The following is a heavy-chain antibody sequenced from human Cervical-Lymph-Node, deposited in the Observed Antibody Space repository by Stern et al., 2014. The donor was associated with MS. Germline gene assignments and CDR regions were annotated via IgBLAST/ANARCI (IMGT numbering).Heavy chain of an antibody. CDR1: GYTFTMFW. D-gene: IGHD4-17*01. J-gene: IGHJ6*02. CDR3: VRPFDYVDLYGMNV. Sequence: EVQLEESGAEVKKPGESLKISCKGNGYTFTMFWIGWVRQVPGKGLEWVGMIYPGGTDTRYSPSFQGRITISADEPITTAYLRWSSLKASDSAIYYCVRPFDYVDLYGMNVWGQGTSATVS. V-gene: IGHV5-51*01. CDR2: IYPGGTDT.